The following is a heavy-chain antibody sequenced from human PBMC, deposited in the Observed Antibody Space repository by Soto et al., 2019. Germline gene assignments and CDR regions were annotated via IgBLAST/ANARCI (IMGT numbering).Heavy chain of an antibody. CDR1: SSSISSGYY. CDR3: ARRSGTYYDY. D-gene: IGHD1-26*01. V-gene: IGHV4-38-2*01. Sequence: KTSETLSLTCSVSSSSISSGYYWAWIRQPPGKGLEWIGNIFHTGSTYYNPSLKSRVNISVDTSKNQFSLKLTSVTAADTAFYYCARRSGTYYDYWGQGTLVTVSS. J-gene: IGHJ4*02. CDR2: IFHTGST.